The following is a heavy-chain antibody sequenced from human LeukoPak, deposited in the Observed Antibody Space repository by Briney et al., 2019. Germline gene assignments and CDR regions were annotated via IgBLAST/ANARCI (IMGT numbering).Heavy chain of an antibody. J-gene: IGHJ4*02. CDR3: ASTYYYDSSGSFDY. Sequence: PGGSLRLSCAASGFTFSSYVITWVRQAPGKGLEWVTGISGSGDSTYYADSVKGRFTISRDNSKNSLYLQINSLRAEDTAVYYCASTYYYDSSGSFDYWGQGTLVTVSS. CDR1: GFTFSSYV. CDR2: ISGSGDST. V-gene: IGHV3-23*01. D-gene: IGHD3-22*01.